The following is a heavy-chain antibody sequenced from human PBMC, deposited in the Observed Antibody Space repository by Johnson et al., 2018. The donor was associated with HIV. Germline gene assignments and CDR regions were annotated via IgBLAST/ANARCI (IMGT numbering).Heavy chain of an antibody. D-gene: IGHD5-18*01. CDR3: ARELRGGHTDAFDI. V-gene: IGHV3-48*04. Sequence: VQLVESGGGLVQPGGSLRLSCAASGFTFSSYWMSWVRQAPGKGLEWVSYISSSGSTIYYADSVKVRFTISRDNAKNSLYLQMNSLRAEDTAVYYCARELRGGHTDAFDIWGQGTMVTVSS. CDR1: GFTFSSYW. CDR2: ISSSGSTI. J-gene: IGHJ3*02.